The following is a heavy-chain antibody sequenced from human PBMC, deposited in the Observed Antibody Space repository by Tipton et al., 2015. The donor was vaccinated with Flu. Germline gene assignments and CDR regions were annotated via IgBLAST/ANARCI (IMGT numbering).Heavy chain of an antibody. Sequence: VQLVQSGAEVKKSGESLKISCKASGYSFTNFWIGWVRQMPGKGLEWMGIIYPGDSDTRYSPSFLGQVIISADKSISTAYLQWSSLKASDTAMYYCARRQDRAPHEGSYYYHHAMDVWGHGTAVTVSS. J-gene: IGHJ6*02. CDR2: IYPGDSDT. CDR1: GYSFTNFW. CDR3: ARRQDRAPHEGSYYYHHAMDV. V-gene: IGHV5-51*03.